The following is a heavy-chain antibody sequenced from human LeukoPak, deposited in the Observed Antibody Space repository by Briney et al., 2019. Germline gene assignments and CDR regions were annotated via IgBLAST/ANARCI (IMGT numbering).Heavy chain of an antibody. CDR2: INHSGST. CDR3: ASGRGYSYGYYYYYYMDV. J-gene: IGHJ6*03. V-gene: IGHV4-34*01. D-gene: IGHD5-18*01. CDR1: GGSFSGYY. Sequence: SETLSLTCAVYGGSFSGYYWSWIRQPPGKGLEWIGEINHSGSTNYNPSLKGRVTISVDTSKNQFSLKLSSVTAADTAVYYCASGRGYSYGYYYYYYMDVWGKGTTVTVSS.